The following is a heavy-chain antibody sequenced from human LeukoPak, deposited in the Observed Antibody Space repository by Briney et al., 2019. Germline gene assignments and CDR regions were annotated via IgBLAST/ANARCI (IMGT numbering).Heavy chain of an antibody. CDR1: GYTLTELS. CDR2: ISAYNGNT. Sequence: ASVKVSCKVSGYTLTELSMHWVRQAPGQGLEWMGWISAYNGNTNYAQKLQGRVTMTTDTSTSTAYMELRSLRSDDTAVYYCARYYGGNSLIDYWGQGTLVTVSS. V-gene: IGHV1-18*01. D-gene: IGHD4-23*01. J-gene: IGHJ4*02. CDR3: ARYYGGNSLIDY.